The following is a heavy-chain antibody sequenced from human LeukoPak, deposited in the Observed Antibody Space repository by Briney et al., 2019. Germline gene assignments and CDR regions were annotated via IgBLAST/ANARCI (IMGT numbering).Heavy chain of an antibody. CDR2: ISSSGNTI. V-gene: IGHV3-48*03. D-gene: IGHD6-13*01. CDR3: AKASDIAAAGLDY. CDR1: GFTFSSYE. Sequence: PGGSLRLSCAASGFTFSSYEMNWVRQAPGKGLEWVSYISSSGNTIYYADSVKGRFTISRDNSKNTLYLQMNSLRAEDTAVYYCAKASDIAAAGLDYWGQGTLVTVSS. J-gene: IGHJ4*02.